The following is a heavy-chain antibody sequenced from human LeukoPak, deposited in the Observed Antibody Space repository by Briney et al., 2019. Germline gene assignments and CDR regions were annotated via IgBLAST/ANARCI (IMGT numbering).Heavy chain of an antibody. CDR2: IYYSGST. J-gene: IGHJ3*02. Sequence: PSETLSLTCTVSGGSVSSGSYYWSWIRQPPGQGLEWIGYIYYSGSTNYNPSLKSRVTISVDTSKNQFSLKLSSVTAADTAVYYCARGRRWSYSIAVAGDAFDIWGQGTMVTVSS. CDR3: ARGRRWSYSIAVAGDAFDI. D-gene: IGHD6-19*01. V-gene: IGHV4-61*01. CDR1: GGSVSSGSYY.